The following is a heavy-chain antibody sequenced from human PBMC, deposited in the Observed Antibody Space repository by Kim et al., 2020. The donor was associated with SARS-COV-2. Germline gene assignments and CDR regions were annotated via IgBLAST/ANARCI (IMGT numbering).Heavy chain of an antibody. Sequence: GGSLRLSCAASGFTFSSYAMSWVRQAPGKGLEWVSAISGSGGSTYYADSVKGRFTISRDNSKNTLYLQMNSLRAEDTAVYYCATASGLYCSSTSCYVGYWGQGTLVTVSS. CDR2: ISGSGGST. CDR1: GFTFSSYA. V-gene: IGHV3-23*01. CDR3: ATASGLYCSSTSCYVGY. J-gene: IGHJ4*02. D-gene: IGHD2-2*01.